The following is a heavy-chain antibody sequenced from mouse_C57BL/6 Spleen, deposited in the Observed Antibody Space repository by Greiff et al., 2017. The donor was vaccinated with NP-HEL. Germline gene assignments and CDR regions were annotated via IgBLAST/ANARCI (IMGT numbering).Heavy chain of an antibody. V-gene: IGHV1-55*01. CDR1: GYTFTSYW. Sequence: QVQLQQPGAELVKPGASVKMSCKASGYTFTSYWITWVKQRPGQGLEWIGDIYPGSGSTNYNEKFKSKATLTVDTSSSTAYMQLSSLTSEDSAVYDSARERGSSRGFDVWGTGTTVTVSS. J-gene: IGHJ1*03. CDR3: ARERGSSRGFDV. CDR2: IYPGSGST.